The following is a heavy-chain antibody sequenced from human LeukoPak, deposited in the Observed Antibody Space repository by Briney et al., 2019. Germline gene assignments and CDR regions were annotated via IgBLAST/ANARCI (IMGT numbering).Heavy chain of an antibody. J-gene: IGHJ4*02. CDR2: INPNSGGT. CDR3: ARGDYYDSSVYYYD. D-gene: IGHD3-22*01. Sequence: ASVTVSCTASGYTFTGYYIHWVRQAPGQGLEWMGWINPNSGGTNSAQKFQGRVTMTRDTSISTAYMDLSSLRSDDTAVYYCARGDYYDSSVYYYDWGQGTLVTVSS. V-gene: IGHV1-2*02. CDR1: GYTFTGYY.